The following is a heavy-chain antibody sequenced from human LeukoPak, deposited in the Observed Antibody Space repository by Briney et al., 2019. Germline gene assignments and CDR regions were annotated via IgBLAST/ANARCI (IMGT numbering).Heavy chain of an antibody. CDR1: GFTFSSYA. CDR2: ISGSGGST. V-gene: IGHV3-23*01. Sequence: GGSLRLSCAASGFTFSSYAMSWVRQAPGKGLEWVSAISGSGGSTYYADSVKGRFTISRDNSKNTLYLQMNSLRAEDTAVYYCASRNIVVVPAARYGMDVGGKGPTVTVSS. J-gene: IGHJ6*04. CDR3: ASRNIVVVPAARYGMDV. D-gene: IGHD2-2*01.